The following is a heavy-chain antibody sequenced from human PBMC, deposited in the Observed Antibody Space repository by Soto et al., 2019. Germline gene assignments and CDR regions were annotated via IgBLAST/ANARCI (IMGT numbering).Heavy chain of an antibody. D-gene: IGHD2-2*01. V-gene: IGHV3-7*03. CDR3: VKDGGYCSSTTCYSPRNHYFDS. J-gene: IGHJ4*02. CDR1: GFAFSDYW. Sequence: GGSLRLSCAASGFAFSDYWMSWVRQAPGKGPEWVANIKFDGSEKQYVDSVKGRFSISRDNSRNSLFLQMNSLRAGDTAVYYCVKDGGYCSSTTCYSPRNHYFDSWGQGTLVTVSS. CDR2: IKFDGSEK.